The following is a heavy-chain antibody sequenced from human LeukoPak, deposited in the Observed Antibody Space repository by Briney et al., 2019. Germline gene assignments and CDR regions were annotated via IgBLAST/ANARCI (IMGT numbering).Heavy chain of an antibody. J-gene: IGHJ5*02. CDR3: ARARELYDYILDWFDP. D-gene: IGHD4-11*01. CDR2: INHSGST. CDR1: GFTFSNAW. V-gene: IGHV4-34*01. Sequence: GSLRLSCAASGFTFSNAWMNWVRQPPGKGLEWIGEINHSGSTNYNPSLKSRVTISVDTSKNQFSLKLSSVTAADTAVYYCARARELYDYILDWFDPWGQGTLVTVSS.